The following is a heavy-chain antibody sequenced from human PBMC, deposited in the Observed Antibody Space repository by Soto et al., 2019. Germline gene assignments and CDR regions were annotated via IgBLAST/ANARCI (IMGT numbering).Heavy chain of an antibody. Sequence: ASVKVSCKASGYTFTSYAMHWVRQAPGQRLEWMGWINAGNGNTKYSQKFQGRVTITRDTSASTAYMELSSLRSEDTAVYYCQKYSGPLIMPAALGPGTLVTVSS. CDR1: GYTFTSYA. CDR2: INAGNGNT. CDR3: QKYSGPLIMPAA. J-gene: IGHJ5*02. D-gene: IGHD1-26*01. V-gene: IGHV1-3*01.